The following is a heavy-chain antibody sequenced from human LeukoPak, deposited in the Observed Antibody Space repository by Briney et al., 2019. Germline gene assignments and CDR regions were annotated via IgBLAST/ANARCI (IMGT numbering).Heavy chain of an antibody. J-gene: IGHJ4*02. CDR2: IYPGDSDT. Sequence: GESLKISCKGSGYSFTSYWNGWVRQMPGKGLEWMGIIYPGDSDTRYSPSFQGQVTISADKSISTAYLQWSSLKASDTAMYYCAANGYSSGWAFDYWGQGTLVTVSS. D-gene: IGHD6-19*01. CDR3: AANGYSSGWAFDY. V-gene: IGHV5-51*01. CDR1: GYSFTSYW.